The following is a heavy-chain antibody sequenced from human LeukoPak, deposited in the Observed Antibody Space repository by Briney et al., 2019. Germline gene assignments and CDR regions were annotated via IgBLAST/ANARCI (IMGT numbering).Heavy chain of an antibody. CDR3: ASYWSYDSPLSGGP. J-gene: IGHJ5*02. CDR1: GGSISSSSYY. D-gene: IGHD3-22*01. V-gene: IGHV4-39*07. CDR2: IYYSGST. Sequence: SETLSLTCTVSGGSISSSSYYWGWIRQPPGKGLEWIGSIYYSGSTYYNPSLKSRVTISVDTSKNQFSLKLSSVTAADTAVYYCASYWSYDSPLSGGPWGQGTLVTVSS.